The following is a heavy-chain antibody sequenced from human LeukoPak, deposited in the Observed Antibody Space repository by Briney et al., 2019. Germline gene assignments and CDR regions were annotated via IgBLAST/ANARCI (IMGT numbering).Heavy chain of an antibody. Sequence: GESLRLSCAASGFTFSSYAMSWVRQAPGKGLEWVSAISGSGGSTYYADSVKGRFTISRDNSKNTLYLQMDSLGAEDTAVYYCAKEGYDFSTFDIWGQGTMVTVSS. D-gene: IGHD3-3*01. CDR2: ISGSGGST. CDR1: GFTFSSYA. V-gene: IGHV3-23*01. CDR3: AKEGYDFSTFDI. J-gene: IGHJ3*02.